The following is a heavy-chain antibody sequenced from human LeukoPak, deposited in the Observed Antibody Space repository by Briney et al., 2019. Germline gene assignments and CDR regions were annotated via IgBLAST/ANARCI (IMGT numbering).Heavy chain of an antibody. CDR1: GFTFSNSA. D-gene: IGHD5-24*01. CDR3: AKDLMATILYYFDY. CDR2: ISSSGTST. J-gene: IGHJ4*02. Sequence: GGSLRLSCVASGFTFSNSAMAWVRQAPGKGLEWVSVISSSGTSTYYADSVKGRFIVSRANSKNTVFLQMNRLRAEDTALYYCAKDLMATILYYFDYWGQGTLVTVSS. V-gene: IGHV3-23*01.